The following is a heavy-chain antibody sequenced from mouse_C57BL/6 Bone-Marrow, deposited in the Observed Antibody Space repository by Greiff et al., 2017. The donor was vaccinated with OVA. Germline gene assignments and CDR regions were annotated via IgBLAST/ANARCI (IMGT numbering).Heavy chain of an antibody. D-gene: IGHD1-1*01. V-gene: IGHV1-18*01. J-gene: IGHJ4*01. CDR1: GYTFTDYN. Sequence: EVQLQQSGPELVKPGASVKIPCKASGYTFTDYNMDWVKQSHGKSLEWIGDINPNNGGTIYNQKFKGKATLTVDKSSSTAYMELRSLTSDDTAVYYFARRTVVARDYAMDYWGQGTSVTVSS. CDR3: ARRTVVARDYAMDY. CDR2: INPNNGGT.